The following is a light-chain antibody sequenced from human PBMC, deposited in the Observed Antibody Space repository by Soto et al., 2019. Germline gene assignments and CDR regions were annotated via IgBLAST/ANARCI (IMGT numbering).Light chain of an antibody. CDR3: QQYNSYPIT. J-gene: IGKJ5*01. CDR1: QSISSW. CDR2: DAS. Sequence: DIQMTQSPSTLAASVGDRVTITCRASQSISSWLAWYQQKPGKAPQLMIYDASSLESGVPSRFSGSGSGTEFTLTISSLQPDDVATYYCQQYNSYPITFGQGTRLEIK. V-gene: IGKV1-5*01.